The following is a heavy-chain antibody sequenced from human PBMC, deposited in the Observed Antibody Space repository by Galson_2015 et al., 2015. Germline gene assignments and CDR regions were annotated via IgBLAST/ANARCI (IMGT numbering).Heavy chain of an antibody. J-gene: IGHJ4*02. CDR3: ASTRAGYGDY. D-gene: IGHD5-12*01. CDR2: ISYDGSNN. V-gene: IGHV3-30*01. Sequence: SLRLSCAASGFTFSSYAMHWVRQAPGKGLEWVAVISYDGSNNYYADSVKGRFTISRDNSKNTLYLQMNSLRAEDTAVYYCASTRAGYGDYWGQGTLVTVSS. CDR1: GFTFSSYA.